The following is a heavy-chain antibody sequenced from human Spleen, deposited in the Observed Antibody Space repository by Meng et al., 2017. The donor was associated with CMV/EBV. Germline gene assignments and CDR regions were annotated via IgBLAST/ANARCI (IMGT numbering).Heavy chain of an antibody. CDR2: IIPIFGTA. CDR3: ARDRTIVVVPAAILGPANLLPGMDV. V-gene: IGHV1-69*05. CDR1: GGTFSSYA. J-gene: IGHJ6*02. D-gene: IGHD2-2*02. Sequence: SVKVSCKASGGTFSSYAISWVRQAPGQGLEWMGGIIPIFGTANYAQKFQGRVTITTDESTSTAYMELSSLRSEDTAVYYCARDRTIVVVPAAILGPANLLPGMDVWGQGTTVTVSS.